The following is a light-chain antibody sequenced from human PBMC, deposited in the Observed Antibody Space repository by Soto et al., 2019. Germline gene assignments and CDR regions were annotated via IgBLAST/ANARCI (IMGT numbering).Light chain of an antibody. CDR3: QQYGGSPRVT. J-gene: IGKJ4*01. CDR2: GAS. CDR1: QSVSSNY. Sequence: EIVLTQSPGTLSLSPVERATLSCRASQSVSSNYLAWYQQKPGQAPRLLIYGASSRATGIPDRFIGSGSGTDLTLTISRLEPEDFAVYYCQQYGGSPRVTFGGGTKVEIK. V-gene: IGKV3-20*01.